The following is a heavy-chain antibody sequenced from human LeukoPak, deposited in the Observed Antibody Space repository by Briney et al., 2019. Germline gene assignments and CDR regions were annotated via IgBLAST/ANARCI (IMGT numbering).Heavy chain of an antibody. J-gene: IGHJ4*02. CDR2: ISYDGSNK. CDR1: GFTFSSYG. V-gene: IGHV3-30*03. D-gene: IGHD3-10*01. CDR3: TTDGARGY. Sequence: GSLRLSCAASGFTFSSYGMHWVRQAPGKGLEWVAVISYDGSNKYYADSVKGRFTISRDNSKNTLYLQMNSLKTEDTAVYYCTTDGARGYWGQGTLVTVSS.